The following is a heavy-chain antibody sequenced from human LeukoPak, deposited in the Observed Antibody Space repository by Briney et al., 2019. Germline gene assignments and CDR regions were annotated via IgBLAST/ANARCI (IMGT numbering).Heavy chain of an antibody. CDR3: ARGRVSSSTWHSTYYYYFYMDV. CDR2: IDHTVIT. V-gene: IGHV4-59*01. D-gene: IGHD4-11*01. J-gene: IGHJ6*03. CDR1: HDSTTIYY. Sequence: SQTLSLTSTVSHDSTTIYYSSWIRQPPRKGLERIGYIDHTVITHSNPSLNSLVTISRDTPKNHFSLELSSATAADTAVYFCARGRVSSSTWHSTYYYYFYMDVWGKGTTVTVSS.